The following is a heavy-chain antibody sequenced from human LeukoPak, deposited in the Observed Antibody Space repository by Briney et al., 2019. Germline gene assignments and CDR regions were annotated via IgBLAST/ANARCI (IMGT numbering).Heavy chain of an antibody. CDR1: GFTFDDYA. CDR2: ISWNSGSI. D-gene: IGHD3-22*01. CDR3: AKDNHYYDSSGLLGY. V-gene: IGHV3-9*01. J-gene: IGHJ4*02. Sequence: GGSLRLSCAASGFTFDDYAMHWVRQAPGKGLEWVSGISWNSGSIGYADSVKGRFTFSRDNAKNSLYLQMNSLRAEDTALYYCAKDNHYYDSSGLLGYWGQGTLVTVSS.